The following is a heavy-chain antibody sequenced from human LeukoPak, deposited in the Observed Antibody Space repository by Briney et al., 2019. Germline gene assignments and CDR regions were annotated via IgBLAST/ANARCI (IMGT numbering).Heavy chain of an antibody. CDR3: ARAGSSWYHSADYYYYYYMDV. Sequence: PSETLSLTCTVSGYSISSGYYWGWIRQPPGKGLEGIGSIYHSGSTYYNPSLKSRVTISVDTSKNQFSLKLSSVTAADTAVYYCARAGSSWYHSADYYYYYYMDVWGKGTTVTVSS. J-gene: IGHJ6*03. V-gene: IGHV4-38-2*02. CDR1: GYSISSGYY. CDR2: IYHSGST. D-gene: IGHD6-13*01.